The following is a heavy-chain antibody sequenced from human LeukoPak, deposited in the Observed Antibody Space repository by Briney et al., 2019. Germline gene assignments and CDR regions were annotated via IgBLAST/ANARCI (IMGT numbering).Heavy chain of an antibody. J-gene: IGHJ4*02. CDR1: GFRFSDYS. CDR2: IGINSGNT. V-gene: IGHV3-48*01. Sequence: GGSLRLSCAASGFRFSDYSMHWVRQAPGKGLELISYIGINSGNTNYADSVKGRFTISGYKAKNSLYLQMHSLRVEDTAVYYWARDYKYAFDNWGQGTLVTVSS. CDR3: ARDYKYAFDN. D-gene: IGHD5-24*01.